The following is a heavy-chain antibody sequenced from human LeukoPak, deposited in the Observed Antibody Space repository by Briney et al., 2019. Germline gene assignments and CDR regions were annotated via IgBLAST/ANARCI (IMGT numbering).Heavy chain of an antibody. V-gene: IGHV1-3*01. Sequence: ASVKVSCKASGYTFTSYAMHWVRQAPGQRLEWMGWINAGNGNTKYPQKFQGRVTITRDTSASTAYMELSSLRSEDTAVYYCATMPTVTTSGGGGWGQGTLVTVSS. D-gene: IGHD4-17*01. J-gene: IGHJ4*02. CDR3: ATMPTVTTSGGGG. CDR2: INAGNGNT. CDR1: GYTFTSYA.